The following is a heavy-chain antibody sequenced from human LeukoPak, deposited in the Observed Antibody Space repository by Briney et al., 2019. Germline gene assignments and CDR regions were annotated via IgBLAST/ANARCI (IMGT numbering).Heavy chain of an antibody. Sequence: SETLSLTCTVSGGSISSYYWSWLRQPAGKGLEWIGRIYTSGSTNYNPSLKSRVTMSVDTSKNQFSLTLSSVTAADTAVYYCSRARVPAAPFHYWGQGTLVTVSS. CDR2: IYTSGST. CDR1: GGSISSYY. CDR3: SRARVPAAPFHY. J-gene: IGHJ4*02. D-gene: IGHD2-2*01. V-gene: IGHV4-4*07.